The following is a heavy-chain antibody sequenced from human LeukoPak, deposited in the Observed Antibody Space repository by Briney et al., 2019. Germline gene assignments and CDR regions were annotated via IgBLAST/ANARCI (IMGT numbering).Heavy chain of an antibody. V-gene: IGHV5-51*01. D-gene: IGHD6-13*01. Sequence: GESLKISCQGSGYSFTSYWIGWVRQMPGKGLEWMGIIYPGDSDTKYSPSFQGQVTFSADKSITPDYLQWSSLKASETAMYYCARHRSSSLVDYFDYWGQGTLVTVSS. CDR1: GYSFTSYW. J-gene: IGHJ4*02. CDR2: IYPGDSDT. CDR3: ARHRSSSLVDYFDY.